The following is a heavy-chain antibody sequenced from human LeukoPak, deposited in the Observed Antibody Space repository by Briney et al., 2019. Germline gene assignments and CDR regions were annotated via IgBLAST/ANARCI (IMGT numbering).Heavy chain of an antibody. CDR1: GGSISSSSYY. Sequence: SETLSLTCTVSGGSISSSSYYWGWIRQPPGKGLEWIGSIYYSGSTYYNPSLKSRVTISVDTSKNQFSLKLSSVTAADTAVYYCARADYYYDSSGYSYYGPVRAYYFDYWGQGTLVTVSS. CDR3: ARADYYYDSSGYSYYGPVRAYYFDY. J-gene: IGHJ4*02. D-gene: IGHD3-22*01. V-gene: IGHV4-39*01. CDR2: IYYSGST.